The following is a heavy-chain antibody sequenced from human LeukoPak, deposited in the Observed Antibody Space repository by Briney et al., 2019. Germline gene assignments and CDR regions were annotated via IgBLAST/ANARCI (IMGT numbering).Heavy chain of an antibody. CDR1: GYTFTNFG. CDR3: ARDNSLQDMAWWFDP. Sequence: ASVKVSCKASGYTFTNFGISWVRQAPGQGLEWMGWITPYNGNTNYAQKLQGRVTLTTDTSTSTAYMELRSLRSEDTAVYYCARDNSLQDMAWWFDPWGQGTLVIVSS. J-gene: IGHJ5*02. CDR2: ITPYNGNT. D-gene: IGHD5-24*01. V-gene: IGHV1-18*01.